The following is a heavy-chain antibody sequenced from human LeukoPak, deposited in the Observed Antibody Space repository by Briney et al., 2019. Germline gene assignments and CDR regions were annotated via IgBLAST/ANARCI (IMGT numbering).Heavy chain of an antibody. CDR3: ARDLGYSSGVSDY. V-gene: IGHV1-2*04. D-gene: IGHD6-19*01. J-gene: IGHJ4*02. Sequence: ASVKVSCKASGYTFTGYYMHWVRQAPGQGLEWMGWINPNSGGTNYAQKFQGWVTMTRDTSISTAYMELSRLRSDDTAVYYCARDLGYSSGVSDYWGQGTLVTVSS. CDR1: GYTFTGYY. CDR2: INPNSGGT.